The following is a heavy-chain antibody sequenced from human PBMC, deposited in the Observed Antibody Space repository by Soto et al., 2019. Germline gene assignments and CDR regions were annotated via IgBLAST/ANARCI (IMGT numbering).Heavy chain of an antibody. CDR3: ARAGFCTSWLGLLVTGAHGVEIDF. J-gene: IGHJ4*02. D-gene: IGHD6-13*01. V-gene: IGHV1-18*01. CDR1: GYTFISYG. Sequence: QVPLVQSGAEVKKTRASVEVYCKASGYTFISYGITWVRHAPGQGLEWMGWISPYNGQTNYPQTFQGRATMTTDRTTITAYMELRSLRSDDTAVYYCARAGFCTSWLGLLVTGAHGVEIDFWGQGTLVTVSS. CDR2: ISPYNGQT.